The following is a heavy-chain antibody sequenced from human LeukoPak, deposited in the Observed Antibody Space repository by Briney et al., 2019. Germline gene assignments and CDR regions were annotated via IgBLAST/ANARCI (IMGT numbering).Heavy chain of an antibody. J-gene: IGHJ4*02. D-gene: IGHD3-16*01. CDR2: IRPSGGST. CDR3: ARDGGGDGFGWAFDS. CDR1: GYTFTNYY. Sequence: ASVKVSCKASGYTFTNYYIDWVRHAPGQGLEWMGIIRPSGGSTDYAQKFQGRLTMTRDTSTSTVYMELSSLRSEDTAVYYCARDGGGDGFGWAFDSWGQGTLVTVSS. V-gene: IGHV1-46*01.